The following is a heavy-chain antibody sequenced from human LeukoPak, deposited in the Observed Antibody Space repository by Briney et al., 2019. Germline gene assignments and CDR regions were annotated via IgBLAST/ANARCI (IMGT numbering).Heavy chain of an antibody. CDR2: ISSSGSTI. CDR3: AKPLRFLEWLPGPDAFDI. J-gene: IGHJ3*02. V-gene: IGHV3-48*03. Sequence: GGSLRLSCAASGFTFSSYEMNWVRQAPGKGLEWVSYISSSGSTIYYADSVKGRFTISRDNSKNTLYLQMNSLRAEDTAVYYCAKPLRFLEWLPGPDAFDIWGQGTMVTVSS. CDR1: GFTFSSYE. D-gene: IGHD3-3*01.